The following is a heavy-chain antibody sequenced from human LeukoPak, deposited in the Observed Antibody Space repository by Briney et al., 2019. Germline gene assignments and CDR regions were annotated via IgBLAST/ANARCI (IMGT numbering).Heavy chain of an antibody. V-gene: IGHV4-39*07. CDR1: GGSISSSSYY. CDR3: ARDLI. Sequence: SETLSLPCTVSGGSISSSSYYWSWIRQPPGKGLEWIGEINHSGSTNYNPSLKSRVTISVDTSKNQFSLKLSSVTAADTAVYYCARDLIWGQGTMVTVSS. CDR2: INHSGST. J-gene: IGHJ3*02.